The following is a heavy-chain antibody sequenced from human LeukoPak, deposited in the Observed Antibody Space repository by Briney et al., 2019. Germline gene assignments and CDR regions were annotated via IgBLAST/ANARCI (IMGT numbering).Heavy chain of an antibody. V-gene: IGHV3-74*01. CDR1: GFTFSTYW. CDR2: IDSDGSST. J-gene: IGHJ3*02. D-gene: IGHD4-17*01. CDR3: ARGYGETADSRRAFDI. Sequence: GGSLRLSCAASGFTFSTYWMHWVRQAPGKGLVWVSRIDSDGSSTSYADSVKGRFTISRDNAKNTLYLQMNSLRAEDTAVYYCARGYGETADSRRAFDIWDQGTMVTVSS.